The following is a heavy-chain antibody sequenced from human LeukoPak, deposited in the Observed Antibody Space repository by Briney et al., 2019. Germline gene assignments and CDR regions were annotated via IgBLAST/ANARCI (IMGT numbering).Heavy chain of an antibody. Sequence: RASVKVSCQASGYIFTNYYIHWVRQSPGQGLEWMRIINPSGGSTNYAQKFQGRVTMTRDTSTSTVYMELSSLRSEDTAVYYCARAGYDSSGYYGYWGQGTLVTVSS. CDR3: ARAGYDSSGYYGY. D-gene: IGHD3-22*01. J-gene: IGHJ4*02. V-gene: IGHV1-46*01. CDR2: INPSGGST. CDR1: GYIFTNYY.